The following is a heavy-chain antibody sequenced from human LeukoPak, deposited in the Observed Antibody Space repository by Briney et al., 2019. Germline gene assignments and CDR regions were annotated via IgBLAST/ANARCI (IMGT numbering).Heavy chain of an antibody. D-gene: IGHD4-17*01. CDR2: IIPILGIA. CDR3: ARDTVTTDYFDY. Sequence: SVKVSCKASGGTSSSYAISWVRQAPGQGLEWMGRIIPILGIANYAQKFQGRVTITADKSTSTAYMELSSLGSEDTAVYYCARDTVTTDYFDYWGQGTLVTVSS. J-gene: IGHJ4*02. V-gene: IGHV1-69*04. CDR1: GGTSSSYA.